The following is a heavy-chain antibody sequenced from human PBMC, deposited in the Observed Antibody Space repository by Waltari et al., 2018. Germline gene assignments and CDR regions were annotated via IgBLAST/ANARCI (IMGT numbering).Heavy chain of an antibody. CDR1: GLTVSSNY. Sequence: EVQLVESGGGLIQPGGSLRLSCAASGLTVSSNYMSWVRQAPGKGLEWVSVIYSGGSTYYADSVKGRFTISRDNSKNTLYLQMNSLRAEDTAVYFCARADGSTWPFECWGQGTLVIVSS. D-gene: IGHD6-13*01. CDR2: IYSGGST. V-gene: IGHV3-53*01. J-gene: IGHJ4*02. CDR3: ARADGSTWPFEC.